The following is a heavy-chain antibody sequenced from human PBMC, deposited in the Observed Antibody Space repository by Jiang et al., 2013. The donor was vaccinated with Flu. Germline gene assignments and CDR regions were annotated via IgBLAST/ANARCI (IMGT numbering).Heavy chain of an antibody. CDR3: ARDDSRWPKRFDY. V-gene: IGHV4-59*01. CDR2: VYYSGTT. J-gene: IGHJ4*02. CDR1: GGSISSYY. Sequence: GSGLVKPSETLSLTRSVSGGSISSYYWSWFRQPPGKGLEWIGYVYYSGTTNYNPSLKGRVTISVDTSKNHFSLKLTSVTAADTAVYFCARDDSRWPKRFDYWGQGNPGHRLL. D-gene: IGHD6-13*01.